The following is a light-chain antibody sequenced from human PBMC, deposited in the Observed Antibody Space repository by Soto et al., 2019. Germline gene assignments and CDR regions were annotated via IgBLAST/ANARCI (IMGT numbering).Light chain of an antibody. Sequence: QLVLTQPPSVSGAPGQRVTISCTGISSNIGAGYDVHWYQQLPGTAPKLLIYGNSNRPSGVPDRFSGSKSGTSASLAITGLQAEDEADYYCQSYDSSLSGFVFGGGTKLTVL. CDR1: SSNIGAGYD. CDR2: GNS. CDR3: QSYDSSLSGFV. J-gene: IGLJ2*01. V-gene: IGLV1-40*01.